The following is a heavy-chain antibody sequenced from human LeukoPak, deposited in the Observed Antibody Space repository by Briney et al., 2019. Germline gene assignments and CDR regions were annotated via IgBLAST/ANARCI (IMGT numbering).Heavy chain of an antibody. CDR3: AKDRHEYSISGGLFDY. V-gene: IGHV3-9*01. CDR1: GFTFDDYA. Sequence: GGSLRLSCAASGFTFDDYAMHWVRQAPGKGLEWVSGISWNSGSIGYADSVKGRFTISRDNAKNSLYLQMNSLRAEDTALYYCAKDRHEYSISGGLFDYWGQGTLVTVSS. CDR2: ISWNSGSI. D-gene: IGHD6-6*01. J-gene: IGHJ4*02.